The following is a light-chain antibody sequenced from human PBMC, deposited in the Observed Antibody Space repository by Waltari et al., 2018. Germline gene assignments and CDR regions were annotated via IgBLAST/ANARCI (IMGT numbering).Light chain of an antibody. V-gene: IGLV7-46*01. Sequence: QAVVTQEPPLPVPPGGTVTPTCGSSAGAVASGPHLFWFHQKPGQAPRTLIYDSTHKHPWTPARFSGSLLGGKGALTLSGAQPEDEADYYCLLTYSAASVFFGGGTKLTVL. CDR1: AGAVASGPH. CDR3: LLTYSAASVF. J-gene: IGLJ2*01. CDR2: DST.